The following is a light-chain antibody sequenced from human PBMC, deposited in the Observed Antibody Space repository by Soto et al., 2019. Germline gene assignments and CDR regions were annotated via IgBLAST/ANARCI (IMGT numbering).Light chain of an antibody. Sequence: EIVMTQSPATLSVSPGERVTLSCRASQSVSSNLAWYQQKPGQTPRLLIYAASTGATGIPARFSGSGSGTKFTLTISSLQSEDFAVYYCQQYTNWPRTFGQGTKVEIK. CDR3: QQYTNWPRT. V-gene: IGKV3-15*01. CDR2: AAS. CDR1: QSVSSN. J-gene: IGKJ1*01.